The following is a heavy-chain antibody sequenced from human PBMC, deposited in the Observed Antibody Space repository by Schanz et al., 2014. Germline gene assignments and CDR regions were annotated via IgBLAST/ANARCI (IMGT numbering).Heavy chain of an antibody. V-gene: IGHV1-69*08. Sequence: QLQLVQSGAEVKKPGSSVKVSCKLSGGTFSSYTISWMRQAPGQGLEWMGKIIPVLNIATYAQRFQGRVSITADTSTNTAYMELSSLTSEDTAVYYCARDSGSHYLVDYWGQGTLVTVSS. J-gene: IGHJ4*02. D-gene: IGHD1-26*01. CDR1: GGTFSSYT. CDR2: IIPVLNIA. CDR3: ARDSGSHYLVDY.